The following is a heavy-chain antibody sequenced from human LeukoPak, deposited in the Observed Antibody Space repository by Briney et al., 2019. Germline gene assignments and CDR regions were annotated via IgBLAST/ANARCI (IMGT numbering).Heavy chain of an antibody. CDR2: ISAGGTNT. Sequence: GGSLRLSCAAYAFTFSSHAMSWVRQTPRKGLEWVSGISAGGTNTHYADSVKGRFTISRDNSKNTLYLHMNSLRAEDTAVYFCAYYDSSGYYYGRLRYWGQGTPVTVSS. V-gene: IGHV3-23*01. CDR1: AFTFSSHA. CDR3: AYYDSSGYYYGRLRY. D-gene: IGHD3-22*01. J-gene: IGHJ4*02.